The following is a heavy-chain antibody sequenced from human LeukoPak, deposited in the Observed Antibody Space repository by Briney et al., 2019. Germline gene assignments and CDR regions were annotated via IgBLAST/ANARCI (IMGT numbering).Heavy chain of an antibody. CDR2: IYYSGST. Sequence: GSLRLSCAASGFTFSRYAMSWVRQAPGKGLEWIGSIYYSGSTYYNPSLKSRVTISVDTSKNQFSLKLSSVTAADTAVYYCARQEGEDIVVVVAAGNWFDPWGQGTLVTVSS. CDR1: GFTFSRYA. CDR3: ARQEGEDIVVVVAAGNWFDP. J-gene: IGHJ5*02. V-gene: IGHV4-39*01. D-gene: IGHD2-15*01.